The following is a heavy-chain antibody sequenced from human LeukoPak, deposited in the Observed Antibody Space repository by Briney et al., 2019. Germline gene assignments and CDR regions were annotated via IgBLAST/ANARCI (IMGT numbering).Heavy chain of an antibody. CDR1: GGSISSGDYS. D-gene: IGHD3-22*01. J-gene: IGHJ3*02. V-gene: IGHV4-30-4*01. Sequence: SETLSLTCTVSGGSISSGDYSWSWIRQPPGKGLEWIGYIYYSGSTYYNPSLKSRVTISVVTSKNQFSLKLSSVTAADTAVYYCARDSAALYYYDSSGAFDIWGQGTMVTVSS. CDR3: ARDSAALYYYDSSGAFDI. CDR2: IYYSGST.